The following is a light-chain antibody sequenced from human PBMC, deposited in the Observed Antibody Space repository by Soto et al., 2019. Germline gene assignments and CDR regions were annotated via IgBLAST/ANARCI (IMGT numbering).Light chain of an antibody. V-gene: IGKV3-11*01. Sequence: EIVLTQSPATLSLSPGERATLSCRASQSVSSNLAWYQQKPGQAPRLLIYEASNRATGIPARFSGSGSGTDFALTISSLEPEDVAVYYCQQRRSGPSSTFGQGTKLEIK. J-gene: IGKJ2*01. CDR3: QQRRSGPSST. CDR2: EAS. CDR1: QSVSSN.